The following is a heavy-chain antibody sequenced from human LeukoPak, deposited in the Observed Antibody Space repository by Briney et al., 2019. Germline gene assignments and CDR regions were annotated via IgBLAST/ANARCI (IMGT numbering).Heavy chain of an antibody. CDR1: GFSFSNYG. Sequence: GGSLRLSCAASGFSFSNYGMHWVRQAPGKGLEWVAVIWYDGSNKHYADSVKGRFTISRDNSKSTLYLQMNSLRAEDTAVYYCARVVTVSNTDPAFDIWGQGTMVTVSS. J-gene: IGHJ3*02. D-gene: IGHD2-21*02. V-gene: IGHV3-33*01. CDR2: IWYDGSNK. CDR3: ARVVTVSNTDPAFDI.